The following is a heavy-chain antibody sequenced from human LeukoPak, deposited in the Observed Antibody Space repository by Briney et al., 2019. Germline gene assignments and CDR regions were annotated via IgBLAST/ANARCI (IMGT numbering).Heavy chain of an antibody. D-gene: IGHD3-10*01. CDR3: ARDGYYYGSGSYYKVDFDY. Sequence: GGSLRLSCAASGFTFSSYSMNWVRQAPGKGLEWVSYISSRSSTIYYADSVKGRFTISRDNSKNSLYLQMNSLRAEDTAVYYCARDGYYYGSGSYYKVDFDYWGQGTLVTVSS. CDR2: ISSRSSTI. CDR1: GFTFSSYS. V-gene: IGHV3-48*01. J-gene: IGHJ4*02.